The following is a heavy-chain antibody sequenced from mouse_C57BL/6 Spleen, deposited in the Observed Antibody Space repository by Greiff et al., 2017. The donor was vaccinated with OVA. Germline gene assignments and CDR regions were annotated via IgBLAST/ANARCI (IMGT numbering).Heavy chain of an antibody. V-gene: IGHV1-72*01. J-gene: IGHJ4*01. D-gene: IGHD1-1*01. Sequence: VQLQQPGAELVKPGASVKLSCKASGYTFTSYWMHWVKQRPGRGLEWIGRIDPNSGGTKYNEKFKSKATLTVDKPSSTAYMQLSSLTSEDSAVYYCARWDYGSSYEGAYAMDYWGQGTSGTVSS. CDR3: ARWDYGSSYEGAYAMDY. CDR2: IDPNSGGT. CDR1: GYTFTSYW.